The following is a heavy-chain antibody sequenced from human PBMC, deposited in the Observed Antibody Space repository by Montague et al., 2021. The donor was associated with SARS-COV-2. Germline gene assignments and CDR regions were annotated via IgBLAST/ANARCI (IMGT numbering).Heavy chain of an antibody. Sequence: SETLSPTCTVSRGFINNYYWNWIRQSPDKGLEWIGFVFYTGLNKYNPSLESRVTISLDTSGNQFSLRLTSVTAADTAVYFCARGLGANLDYWGQGILVTV. CDR1: RGFINNYY. D-gene: IGHD1-26*01. CDR3: ARGLGANLDY. V-gene: IGHV4-59*01. CDR2: VFYTGLN. J-gene: IGHJ4*02.